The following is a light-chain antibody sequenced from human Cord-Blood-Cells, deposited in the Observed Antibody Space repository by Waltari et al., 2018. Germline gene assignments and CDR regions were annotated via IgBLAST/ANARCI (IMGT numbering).Light chain of an antibody. Sequence: QSALTQPASVSGSPGQSITISRTGTRSDVGGYNYVSWYQQHPGKAPKLMIYDVSNRPSGVSNRFSGSKSGNTASLTISGLQAEDEAEYSCSSYTSSSTLVFGGGTKLTVL. CDR2: DVS. CDR3: SSYTSSSTLV. CDR1: RSDVGGYNY. J-gene: IGLJ2*01. V-gene: IGLV2-14*01.